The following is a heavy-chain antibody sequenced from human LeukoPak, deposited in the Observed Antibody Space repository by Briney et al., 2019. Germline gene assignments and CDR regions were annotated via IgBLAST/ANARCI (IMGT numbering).Heavy chain of an antibody. J-gene: IGHJ4*02. D-gene: IGHD3-10*01. CDR2: ISSSGSTI. CDR1: GFTFSSYE. CDR3: ARESSGSYYNDFDY. Sequence: PGGSLRLSCAASGFTFSSYEMNWVRQAPGKGLEWVSYISSSGSTIYYADSVKGRFTISRDNAKNSLYLQMNSLRAEDTAVYYCARESSGSYYNDFDYWGQGILVTVSS. V-gene: IGHV3-48*03.